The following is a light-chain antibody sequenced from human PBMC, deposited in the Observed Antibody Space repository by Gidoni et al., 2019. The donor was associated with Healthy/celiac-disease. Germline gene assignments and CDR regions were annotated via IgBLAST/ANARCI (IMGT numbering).Light chain of an antibody. CDR1: QSVSSY. CDR2: DAS. Sequence: EIVLTQSPATLSLSPGERATLSCRASQSVSSYLAWYQQKPGQAPRLLIYDASNRATGIPARFSGSGSGTDFNLTISSLEPEDFAVYYCQQRSNWPPEFTFXPXTKVDIK. CDR3: QQRSNWPPEFT. J-gene: IGKJ3*01. V-gene: IGKV3-11*01.